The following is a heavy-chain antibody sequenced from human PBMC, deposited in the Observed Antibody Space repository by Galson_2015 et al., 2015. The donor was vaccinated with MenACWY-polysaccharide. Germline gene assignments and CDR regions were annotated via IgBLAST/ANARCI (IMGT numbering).Heavy chain of an antibody. J-gene: IGHJ4*02. CDR2: ISTTSETM. V-gene: IGHV3-48*01. Sequence: SLRLSCAASGFTFSNYNMDWVRQAPGKGLEWVSYISTTSETMYYADPVKGRFTISRDNAKNSLYLQMNGLRAEDTAVYYCVRDYYYDTSGEGYWGQGTLVTVSS. D-gene: IGHD3-22*01. CDR1: GFTFSNYN. CDR3: VRDYYYDTSGEGY.